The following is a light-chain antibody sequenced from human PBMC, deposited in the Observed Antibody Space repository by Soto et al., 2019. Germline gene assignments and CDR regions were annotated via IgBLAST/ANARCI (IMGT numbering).Light chain of an antibody. CDR2: DAS. V-gene: IGKV1-5*01. J-gene: IGKJ1*01. Sequence: DIQMTQSPSTLSASVGDRVTITCRASQSITGWLAWYQQKPGKAPKLLIYDASTLKSGVPSRFSGSGSETECTLTISSLQPDDFAPYYCQQYNTFPLTFGQGTKVEIK. CDR1: QSITGW. CDR3: QQYNTFPLT.